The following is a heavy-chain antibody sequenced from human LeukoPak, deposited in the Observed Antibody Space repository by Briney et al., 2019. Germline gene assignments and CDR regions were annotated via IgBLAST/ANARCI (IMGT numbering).Heavy chain of an antibody. CDR3: ARVTLGFGAGFDY. Sequence: SETLSLTCTVSGGSIGPYYWSWIRQPPGKGLECVGYSYYSGSANYNPALTSRLTLSVVTSNNQSSLKLSSVTAADTAVYYCARVTLGFGAGFDYWGQGTLVTVSS. CDR1: GGSIGPYY. CDR2: SYYSGSA. V-gene: IGHV4-59*13. D-gene: IGHD3-10*01. J-gene: IGHJ4*02.